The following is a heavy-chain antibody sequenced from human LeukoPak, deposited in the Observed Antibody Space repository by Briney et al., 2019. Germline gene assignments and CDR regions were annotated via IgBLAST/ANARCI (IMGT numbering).Heavy chain of an antibody. CDR2: INTDGSST. J-gene: IGHJ4*02. Sequence: GGSLRLSCAASGFTFSSYWMHWVRHAPGKGLVWVSRINTDGSSTSYADSVKGRFTISRDNAKNTLYLQMNSLRAEDTAVYYCAREPAGTGFDYWGQGTLVTVSS. CDR3: AREPAGTGFDY. CDR1: GFTFSSYW. V-gene: IGHV3-74*01. D-gene: IGHD6-19*01.